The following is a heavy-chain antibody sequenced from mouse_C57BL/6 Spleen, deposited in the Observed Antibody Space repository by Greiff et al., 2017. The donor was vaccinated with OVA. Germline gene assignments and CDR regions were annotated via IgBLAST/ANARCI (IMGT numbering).Heavy chain of an antibody. V-gene: IGHV1-19*01. J-gene: IGHJ3*01. CDR3: ARSNYTVVDAY. Sequence: EVQLQQSGPVLVKPGASVKMSCKASGYTFTDYYMNWVKQSHGKSLEWIGVINPYNGGTSYNQKFKGKATLTVDTSSSTAYMELNSLTSEDSAVYYCARSNYTVVDAYWGQGTLVTVSA. CDR2: INPYNGGT. CDR1: GYTFTDYY. D-gene: IGHD1-1*01.